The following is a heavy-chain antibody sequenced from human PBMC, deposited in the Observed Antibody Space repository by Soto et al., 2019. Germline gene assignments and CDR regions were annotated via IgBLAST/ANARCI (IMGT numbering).Heavy chain of an antibody. J-gene: IGHJ6*03. Sequence: SETLSITCTGSGGSISSYYWSWLRQPPGRGLEWIGDIYYSGSTNYNPSLKSRVTISVDTSKNQFSLKLSSVTAADTAVYYRARLSELDPFSSADFDWLLTYYYYYMEVWGKGNTVT. CDR2: IYYSGST. CDR1: GGSISSYY. V-gene: IGHV4-59*08. CDR3: ARLSELDPFSSADFDWLLTYYYYYMEV. D-gene: IGHD3-9*01.